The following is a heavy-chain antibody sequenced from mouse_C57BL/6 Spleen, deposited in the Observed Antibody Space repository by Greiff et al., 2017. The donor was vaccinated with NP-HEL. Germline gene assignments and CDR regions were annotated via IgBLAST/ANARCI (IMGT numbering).Heavy chain of an antibody. Sequence: DVQLQESGPGLVKPSQSLSLTCSVTGYSITSGYYWNWIRQFPGNKLEWMGYISYDGSNNYNPSLKNRISITRDTSKNQFFLKLNSVTTEDTATYYCARAIYYDYGDLYFDVWGTGTTVTVSS. J-gene: IGHJ1*03. CDR1: GYSITSGYY. D-gene: IGHD2-4*01. V-gene: IGHV3-6*01. CDR2: ISYDGSN. CDR3: ARAIYYDYGDLYFDV.